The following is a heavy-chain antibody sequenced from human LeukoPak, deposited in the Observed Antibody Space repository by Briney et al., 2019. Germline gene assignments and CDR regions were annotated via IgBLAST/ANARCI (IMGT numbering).Heavy chain of an antibody. CDR3: AAELLWFGEEGVY. Sequence: GGSLRLSCAASGFTFSSYAMSWVRQAPGKGLEWVSAISGSGGSTYYADSVKGRFTISRDNSKNSLYLQMSSLRAEDTAVYYCAAELLWFGEEGVYWGQGTLVTVSS. CDR1: GFTFSSYA. D-gene: IGHD3-10*01. V-gene: IGHV3-23*01. J-gene: IGHJ4*02. CDR2: ISGSGGST.